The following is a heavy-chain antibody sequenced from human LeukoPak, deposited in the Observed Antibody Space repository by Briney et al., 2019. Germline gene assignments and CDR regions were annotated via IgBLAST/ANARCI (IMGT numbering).Heavy chain of an antibody. V-gene: IGHV4-59*02. CDR1: GGSVNNYY. D-gene: IGHD6-19*01. J-gene: IGHJ6*03. CDR3: ASRSRVAVAGHYYYYMDV. Sequence: SETLSLTCTVSGGSVNNYYWGWIRQPPGMGLDWIGIVYYSGSTNYNPSLKSRVTISVDTSKNQFSLKLSSVTAADTAVYYCASRSRVAVAGHYYYYMDVWGKGTTVTISS. CDR2: VYYSGST.